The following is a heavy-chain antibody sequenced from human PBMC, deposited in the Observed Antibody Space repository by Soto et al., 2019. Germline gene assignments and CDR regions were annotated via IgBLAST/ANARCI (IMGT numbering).Heavy chain of an antibody. Sequence: QVQLVESGGGVVQPGRSLRLSCAASGFSFSSYGMQWVRQAPGKGLEWVAVISSDGSNKYYADSVKDRFTISRDNSKKTLYLQMNSLRADDKAVDSCVAGQYFFDYCGQGNLVTVSS. CDR2: ISSDGSNK. CDR1: GFSFSSYG. D-gene: IGHD6-19*01. V-gene: IGHV3-30*03. J-gene: IGHJ4*02. CDR3: VAGQYFFDY.